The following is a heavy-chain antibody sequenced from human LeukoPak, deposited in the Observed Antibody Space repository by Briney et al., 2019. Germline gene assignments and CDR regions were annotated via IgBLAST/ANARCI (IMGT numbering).Heavy chain of an antibody. CDR2: ISGYNDNV. Sequence: ASVKVSCKASGYTFTGYYMHWVRQAHGQGLEWMGWISGYNDNVNYAQKFQGRVTMTTETSTTTAYMELRSLSSDDTAVYYCARLRGGYTGFDYWGQGTLVTVSS. J-gene: IGHJ4*02. V-gene: IGHV1-18*04. D-gene: IGHD3-16*01. CDR3: ARLRGGYTGFDY. CDR1: GYTFTGYY.